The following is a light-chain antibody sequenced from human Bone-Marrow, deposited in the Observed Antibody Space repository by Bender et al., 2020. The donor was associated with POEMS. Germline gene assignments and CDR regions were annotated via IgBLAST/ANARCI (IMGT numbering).Light chain of an antibody. CDR3: ATWDDSLNGWV. CDR2: NNS. V-gene: IGLV1-44*01. Sequence: HSFLTHPPSSSFTPFHIFTISFSLIISKFLSYPVNWYQQLPGPAPKLVIFNNSQRPSGVPDRFSGSNSGTSASLAISGLLSDDEDDFYCATWDDSLNGWVFGGGTKLTVL. J-gene: IGLJ3*02. CDR1: ISKFLSYP.